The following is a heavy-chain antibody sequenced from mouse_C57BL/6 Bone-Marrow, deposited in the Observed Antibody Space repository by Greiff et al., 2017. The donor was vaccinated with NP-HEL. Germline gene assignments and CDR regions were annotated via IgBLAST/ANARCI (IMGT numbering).Heavy chain of an antibody. V-gene: IGHV1-69*01. J-gene: IGHJ1*03. CDR2: IDPSDSYT. CDR3: ARDRLTGTRWYFDV. Sequence: QVQLQQPGAELVMPGASVKLSCTASGYTFTSYWLHWVKQRPGQGLEWIGEIDPSDSYTNYTQKFKGKSTLTVDKSSSTAYMQLSSLTSEDSAVYYCARDRLTGTRWYFDVWGTGTTVTVSS. D-gene: IGHD4-1*01. CDR1: GYTFTSYW.